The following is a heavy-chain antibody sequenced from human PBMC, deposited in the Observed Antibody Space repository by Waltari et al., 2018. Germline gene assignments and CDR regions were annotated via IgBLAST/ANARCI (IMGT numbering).Heavy chain of an antibody. J-gene: IGHJ5*02. CDR2: IYSGGST. CDR1: GFTVSSNY. V-gene: IGHV3-53*01. CDR3: ARTKWDFWSGFWFDP. Sequence: EVQLVESGGGLIQPGGSLRLSCAASGFTVSSNYLSWVRQAPGKGLEWVSVIYSGGSTYYADSVKGRFTISRDNSKNTLYLQMNSLRAEDTAVYYCARTKWDFWSGFWFDPWGQGTLVTVSS. D-gene: IGHD3-3*01.